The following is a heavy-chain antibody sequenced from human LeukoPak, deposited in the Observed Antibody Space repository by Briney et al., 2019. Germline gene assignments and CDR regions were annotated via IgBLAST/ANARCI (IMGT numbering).Heavy chain of an antibody. V-gene: IGHV3-21*04. CDR3: AKDMWSSGRYVSGSYGVFDI. D-gene: IGHD3-10*01. J-gene: IGHJ3*02. CDR2: ISSSSSYI. CDR1: GFTFSSYS. Sequence: GGSLRLSCAASGFTFSSYSMNWVRQAPGKGLEWVSSISSSSSYIYYADSVKGRFTLSRDNAKNSLYLQMNSLRAEDTALYYCAKDMWSSGRYVSGSYGVFDIWGQGTMVTVSS.